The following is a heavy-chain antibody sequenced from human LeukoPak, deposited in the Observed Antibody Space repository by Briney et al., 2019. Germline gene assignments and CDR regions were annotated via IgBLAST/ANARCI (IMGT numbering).Heavy chain of an antibody. CDR1: GGSFSGYY. J-gene: IGHJ4*02. CDR3: ARAYDILTGYLFDY. D-gene: IGHD3-9*01. CDR2: INHSGST. Sequence: PSETLSLTCAVYGGSFSGYYWSWIRQPPRKGLEWIGEINHSGSTNYNPSLKSRVTISVDTSKNQFSLKLSSVTAADTAVYYCARAYDILTGYLFDYWGQGTLVTVSS. V-gene: IGHV4-34*01.